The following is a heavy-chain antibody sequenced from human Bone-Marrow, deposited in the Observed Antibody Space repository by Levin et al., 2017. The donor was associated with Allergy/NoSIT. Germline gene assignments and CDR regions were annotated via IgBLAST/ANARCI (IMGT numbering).Heavy chain of an antibody. CDR1: GFLFGTYN. V-gene: IGHV3-48*01. CDR3: ARNDLAAARE. D-gene: IGHD6-13*01. Sequence: SCAASGFLFGTYNMNWVRQAPGKGPEWISFISANSKIIKYADSVKGRVTVSRDNAKNALYLQMNGLRAEDTAVYYCARNDLAAAREWGQGTLVTVSS. CDR2: ISANSKII. J-gene: IGHJ4*02.